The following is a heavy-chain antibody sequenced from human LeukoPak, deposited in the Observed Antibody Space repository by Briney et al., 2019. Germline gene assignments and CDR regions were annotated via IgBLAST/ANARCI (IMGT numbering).Heavy chain of an antibody. J-gene: IGHJ6*02. CDR2: IYHSGST. Sequence: SQTLSLTCAVSGGSISSGGYSWSWIRQPPGKGLEWIGYIYHSGSTYYNPSLKSRVTISVDRSKNQFSLKLSSVTAADTAVYYCARTSPHYYYYGMDVWGQGTTVTVSS. CDR1: GGSISSGGYS. CDR3: ARTSPHYYYYGMDV. V-gene: IGHV4-30-2*01.